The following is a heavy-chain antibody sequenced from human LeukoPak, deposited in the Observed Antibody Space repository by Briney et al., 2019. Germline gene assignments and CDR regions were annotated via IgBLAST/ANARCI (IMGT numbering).Heavy chain of an antibody. CDR2: INHSGST. V-gene: IGHV4-34*01. CDR1: GGSFSGYY. J-gene: IGHJ4*02. CDR3: ARQLWWHPLYFDY. Sequence: PETLSLTCAVYGGSFSGYYWSWIRQPPGKGLEWIGEINHSGSTNYNPSLKSRVTISVDTSKNQFSLKLSSVTAADTAVYYCARQLWWHPLYFDYWGQGTLVTVSS. D-gene: IGHD4/OR15-4a*01.